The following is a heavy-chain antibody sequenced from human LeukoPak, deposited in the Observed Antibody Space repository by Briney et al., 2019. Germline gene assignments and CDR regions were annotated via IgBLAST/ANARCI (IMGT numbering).Heavy chain of an antibody. Sequence: ASVKVSCKASGYTFTSYAMHWVRQAPGQRPEWMGWINAGNGNTKYSQEFQGRVTITRDTSASTAYMELSSLRSEDMAVYYCARLSSWNAEYFQHWGQGTLVTVSS. D-gene: IGHD6-13*01. J-gene: IGHJ1*01. CDR3: ARLSSWNAEYFQH. CDR2: INAGNGNT. CDR1: GYTFTSYA. V-gene: IGHV1-3*03.